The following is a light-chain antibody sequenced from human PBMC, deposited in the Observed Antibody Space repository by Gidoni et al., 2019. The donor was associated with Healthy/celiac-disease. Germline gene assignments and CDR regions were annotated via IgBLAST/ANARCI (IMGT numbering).Light chain of an antibody. CDR2: AAS. Sequence: IQMTQSPSSLSASVGDRVTITCRASQSISSYLNWYQQKPGKAPKLLIYAASSLQSGVPSRFSGSGSGTDFTLTISSLQPEDFATDYCQQSYSTPPWTFGQGTKVEIK. CDR3: QQSYSTPPWT. J-gene: IGKJ1*01. V-gene: IGKV1-39*01. CDR1: QSISSY.